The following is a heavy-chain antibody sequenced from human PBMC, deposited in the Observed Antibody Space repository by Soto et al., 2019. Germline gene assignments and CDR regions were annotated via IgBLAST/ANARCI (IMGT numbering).Heavy chain of an antibody. CDR2: IKQDGSEK. Sequence: PGGSLRLSCAASGFTFSSYWMSWVRQAPGKGLEWVANIKQDGSEKYYVDSVKGRFTISRDNAKNSLYLQMNSLRAQDTAVYYCASRRWGGSGSYPRSLDYWGQGTMVTVSS. CDR1: GFTFSSYW. J-gene: IGHJ4*02. D-gene: IGHD3-10*01. V-gene: IGHV3-7*01. CDR3: ASRRWGGSGSYPRSLDY.